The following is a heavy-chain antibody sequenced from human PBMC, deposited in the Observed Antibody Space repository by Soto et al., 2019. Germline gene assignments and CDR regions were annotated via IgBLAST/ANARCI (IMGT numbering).Heavy chain of an antibody. CDR2: IFPFIGTT. Sequence: GASVKVSCKASRDSFSNYAISWVRQAPGQGLEWMGGIFPFIGTTSFAQRFQDRVTITADEPTSTAYMELRSLTSEDTAVYYCARGGYSSSWRFDYRGQGTVVTVSS. V-gene: IGHV1-69*13. CDR1: RDSFSNYA. D-gene: IGHD6-13*01. CDR3: ARGGYSSSWRFDY. J-gene: IGHJ4*01.